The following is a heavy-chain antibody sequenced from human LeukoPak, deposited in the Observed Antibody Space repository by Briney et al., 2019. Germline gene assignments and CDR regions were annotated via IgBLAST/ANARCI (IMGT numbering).Heavy chain of an antibody. CDR3: ARYCRSTSCSDFDY. CDR1: GYRFTSYW. CDR2: IYPGDSDT. D-gene: IGHD2-2*01. J-gene: IGHJ4*02. V-gene: IGHV5-51*01. Sequence: GESLKISCKGSGYRFTSYWIGWVRQMPGKGMEWMGMIYPGDSDTRYSPSFEGQVTISADKSISTAYLQWSSLKASDTPMYYSARYCRSTSCSDFDYWGQRTLVTVSS.